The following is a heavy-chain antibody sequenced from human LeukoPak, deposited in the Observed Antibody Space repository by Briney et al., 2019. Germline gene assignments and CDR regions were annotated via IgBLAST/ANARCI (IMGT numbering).Heavy chain of an antibody. Sequence: GGSLRLSCAASGFTFSSYAMSWVRQAPGKGLEWVSGIGGSGGRTYYADSVKGRFTISRDNSKNTLHLQMNSLRAEDTAVYYCTKEDSSGWSYYFDYWGQGTLVSVSS. CDR3: TKEDSSGWSYYFDY. J-gene: IGHJ4*02. D-gene: IGHD6-19*01. V-gene: IGHV3-23*01. CDR1: GFTFSSYA. CDR2: IGGSGGRT.